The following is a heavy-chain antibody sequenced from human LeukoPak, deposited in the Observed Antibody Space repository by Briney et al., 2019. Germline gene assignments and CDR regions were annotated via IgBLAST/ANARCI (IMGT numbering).Heavy chain of an antibody. J-gene: IGHJ4*02. CDR3: ARVSGIAARRYYFDY. CDR1: GYTFIGYY. CDR2: INPKNGGA. Sequence: ASVKVSCKTSGYTFIGYYMHWVRQAPGQGLEWMGWINPKNGGANYAPSFQGRVTMTRDRSISTVYMELSSLRSEDTAVYYCARVSGIAARRYYFDYWGQGTLVTVSS. D-gene: IGHD6-6*01. V-gene: IGHV1-2*07.